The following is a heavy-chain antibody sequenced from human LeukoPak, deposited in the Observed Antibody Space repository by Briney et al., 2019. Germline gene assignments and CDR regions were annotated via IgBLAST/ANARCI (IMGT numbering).Heavy chain of an antibody. Sequence: ASVKVSCKASGYTFTSYAMHWVRQAPGQRLEWMGWINAGNGNTKYSQKFQGRVTITRDTSASTAYMELSSLRSEDTAVYYCARDFENSLSSSWRTIGYWGQGTLVTVSS. CDR1: GYTFTSYA. CDR2: INAGNGNT. CDR3: ARDFENSLSSSWRTIGY. D-gene: IGHD6-13*01. V-gene: IGHV1-3*01. J-gene: IGHJ4*02.